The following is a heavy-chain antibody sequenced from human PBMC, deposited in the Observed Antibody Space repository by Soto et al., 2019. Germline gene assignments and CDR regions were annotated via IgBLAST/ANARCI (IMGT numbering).Heavy chain of an antibody. V-gene: IGHV4-39*02. CDR2: IHSTGYT. J-gene: IGHJ4*02. CDR3: AAYDILTVYFPQYSFDY. Sequence: SETLSLTCTVSGGSISGNAFFWNWIRHHPVKGLEWIGSIHSTGYTYFNPSLQSRVAMSIDTSNNHFSLKLSSATAADTAVYYCAAYDILTVYFPQYSFDYWGQGALVTVSS. CDR1: GGSISGNAFF. D-gene: IGHD3-9*01.